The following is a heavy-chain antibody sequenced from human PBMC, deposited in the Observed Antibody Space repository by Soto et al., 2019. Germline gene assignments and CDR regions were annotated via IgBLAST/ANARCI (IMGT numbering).Heavy chain of an antibody. D-gene: IGHD6-19*01. CDR1: GYTFTSYG. CDR3: ARTISSGWYVTPDY. J-gene: IGHJ4*02. V-gene: IGHV1-18*01. CDR2: SSAYNGNT. Sequence: QVQLVQCGAEVKKPEATVKVSCKASGYTFTSYGISWVRQAPGQGLEWMGWSSAYNGNTNYAQKLQGRVTMTTDTSTSTAYMELRSLRSDDTAVYYCARTISSGWYVTPDYWGQGTLVTVSS.